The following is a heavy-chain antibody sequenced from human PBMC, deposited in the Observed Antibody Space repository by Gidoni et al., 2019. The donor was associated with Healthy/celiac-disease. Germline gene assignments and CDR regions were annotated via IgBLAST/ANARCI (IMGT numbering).Heavy chain of an antibody. CDR1: GFTFSSYA. CDR2: ISGSGGST. D-gene: IGHD3-3*01. Sequence: EVQLLESGGGLVQPGGSLRLSCAASGFTFSSYAMGWVRQAPGKGLGGVSAISGSGGSTYYADSVKGRFTISRDNSKNTLYLQMNSLRAEDTAVYYCAKTKAVLRFLEWLFDYWGQGTLVTVSS. CDR3: AKTKAVLRFLEWLFDY. V-gene: IGHV3-23*01. J-gene: IGHJ4*02.